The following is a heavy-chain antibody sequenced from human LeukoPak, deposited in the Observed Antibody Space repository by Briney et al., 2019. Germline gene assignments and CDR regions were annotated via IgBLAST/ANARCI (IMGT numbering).Heavy chain of an antibody. CDR1: GFTFSSYA. J-gene: IGHJ6*02. D-gene: IGHD3-3*01. V-gene: IGHV3-30*04. Sequence: GGSLRLSCAASGFTFSSYAMHWVRQAPGKGLEWVAVISYDGSNKYYADSVKGRFTISRDNSKNTLYLQMNSLRAEDTAVYYCARDLASSDDFWSGYYHYYYYGMDVWGQGTTVTVSS. CDR3: ARDLASSDDFWSGYYHYYYYGMDV. CDR2: ISYDGSNK.